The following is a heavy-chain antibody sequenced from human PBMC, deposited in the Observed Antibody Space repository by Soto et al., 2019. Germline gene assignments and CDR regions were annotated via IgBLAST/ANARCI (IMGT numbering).Heavy chain of an antibody. V-gene: IGHV4-59*01. CDR1: GGSMRKYY. J-gene: IGHJ4*02. CDR2: IHYSGTT. D-gene: IGHD6-13*01. Sequence: SETQSLTGNVSGGSMRKYYWTWIRQPPGKGLEWIGYIHYSGTTSFFPSYNPSLRSRVTISEDTSKNQFSLKLLSVTTADTAVYFCAAGEASSRNLAPYYLDFWGQGTLVTVSS. CDR3: AAGEASSRNLAPYYLDF.